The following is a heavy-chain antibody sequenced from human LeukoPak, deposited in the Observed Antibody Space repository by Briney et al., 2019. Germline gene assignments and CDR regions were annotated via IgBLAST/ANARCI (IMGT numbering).Heavy chain of an antibody. J-gene: IGHJ4*02. CDR2: ITNNGVYT. CDR1: GFTFSSYW. Sequence: GGSLRLSCAASGFTFSSYWMSWVRQAPGKGLEWVSSITNNGVYTYYTDSVKGRFTISRDNANNSLYLQMNSLSAEDTAIYYCARQPQVAHFDYWGQGTLVSVSS. V-gene: IGHV3-21*01. D-gene: IGHD2-15*01. CDR3: ARQPQVAHFDY.